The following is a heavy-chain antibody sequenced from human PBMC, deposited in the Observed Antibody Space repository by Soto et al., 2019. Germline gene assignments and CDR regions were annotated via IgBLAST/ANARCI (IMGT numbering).Heavy chain of an antibody. CDR1: GFTVSSKY. J-gene: IGHJ4*02. V-gene: IGHV3-66*01. Sequence: EVQLVESGGGLVQPGGSLRLSCAASGFTVSSKYMSWVRQAPGKGLEWVSVIYSGGSTYYADSVKGRFTISRDNSKNTLYLQMTSLRAEDTAVYYCARTGIAVAGTVFDYWGQGTLVTVSS. D-gene: IGHD6-19*01. CDR2: IYSGGST. CDR3: ARTGIAVAGTVFDY.